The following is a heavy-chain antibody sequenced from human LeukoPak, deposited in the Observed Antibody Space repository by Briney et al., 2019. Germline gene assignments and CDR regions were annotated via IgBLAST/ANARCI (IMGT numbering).Heavy chain of an antibody. CDR2: INHSGST. CDR3: ARLDSSGWSPNYYYYYYMDV. CDR1: GGSFSGYC. Sequence: PSETLSLTCAVYGGSFSGYCWSWIRQPPGKGLEWIGEINHSGSTNYNPSLKSRVTISVDTSKNQFSLKLSSVTAADTAVYYCARLDSSGWSPNYYYYYYMDVWGKGTTVTVSS. J-gene: IGHJ6*03. D-gene: IGHD6-19*01. V-gene: IGHV4-34*01.